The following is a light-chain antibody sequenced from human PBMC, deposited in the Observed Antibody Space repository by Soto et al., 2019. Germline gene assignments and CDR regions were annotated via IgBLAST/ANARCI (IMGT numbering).Light chain of an antibody. V-gene: IGLV2-14*01. CDR3: SSYTSSNTFYV. CDR2: QVS. CDR1: SSDVGGYYY. Sequence: QSVLTQPASVSVSPGQSITISCTGTSSDVGGYYYVSWYQHHPGKAPKLMIYQVSNRPSGVSNRFSGSKSGNTASLTISGLQAEDEADYYCSSYTSSNTFYVFGTGTKVTVL. J-gene: IGLJ1*01.